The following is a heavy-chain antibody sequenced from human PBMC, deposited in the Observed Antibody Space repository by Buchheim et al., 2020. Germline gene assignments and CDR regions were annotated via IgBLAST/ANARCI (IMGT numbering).Heavy chain of an antibody. J-gene: IGHJ6*02. CDR2: ISARGGNT. CDR3: AKDRNYYGMDV. CDR1: GFTFSNYV. Sequence: EVQLLESGGGLVQPGGSLRLSCAASGFTFSNYVMMSWVRQAPGKGLEWVAGISARGGNTDYADAVKVRFTISRDNSKNTLYLQMNSLRAEDTALYYCAKDRNYYGMDVWGQGTT. V-gene: IGHV3-23*01.